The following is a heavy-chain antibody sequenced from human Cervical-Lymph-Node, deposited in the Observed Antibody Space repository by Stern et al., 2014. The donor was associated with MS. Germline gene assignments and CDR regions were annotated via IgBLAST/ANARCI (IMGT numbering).Heavy chain of an antibody. CDR3: ARVIPGYTYGPLDF. Sequence: QVQLVQSGAEVKKPGASVKVSCKASGYTFTSFCIHWMRQAPGQGIEWMGIINPSGGGTNYGQKFQGRVTMTRDTSTTTVYMEVSSPRSEDTAIYYCARVIPGYTYGPLDFWGQGTVVTVSS. J-gene: IGHJ3*01. CDR2: INPSGGGT. V-gene: IGHV1-46*01. CDR1: GYTFTSFC. D-gene: IGHD5-18*01.